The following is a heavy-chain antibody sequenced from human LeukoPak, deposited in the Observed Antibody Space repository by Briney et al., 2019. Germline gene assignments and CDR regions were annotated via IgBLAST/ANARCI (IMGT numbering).Heavy chain of an antibody. CDR2: IYTSGST. D-gene: IGHD3-10*01. CDR1: GGSISSYY. CDR3: ARALLWFGELLV. Sequence: SETLSLTCTVSGGSISSYYCSWIRQPAGKGLEWIGRIYTSGSTNYNPSLKSRVSMSVDTSKNQFSLKLNSVTAADTAVYYCARALLWFGELLVWGQGTLVTVSS. J-gene: IGHJ4*02. V-gene: IGHV4-4*07.